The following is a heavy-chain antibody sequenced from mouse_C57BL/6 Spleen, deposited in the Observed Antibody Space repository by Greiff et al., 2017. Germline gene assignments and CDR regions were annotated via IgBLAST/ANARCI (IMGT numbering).Heavy chain of an antibody. V-gene: IGHV1-52*01. J-gene: IGHJ2*01. CDR1: GYTFTSYW. CDR2: IDPSDSET. Sequence: VQLQQPGAELVRPGSSVKLSCKASGYTFTSYWMHWVKQRPIQGLEWIGNIDPSDSETHYNQKFKDKATLTVDKSSSTAYMQLSSLTSEASAVYYGARGAADYFDYWGQGTTLTVAS. D-gene: IGHD1-2*01. CDR3: ARGAADYFDY.